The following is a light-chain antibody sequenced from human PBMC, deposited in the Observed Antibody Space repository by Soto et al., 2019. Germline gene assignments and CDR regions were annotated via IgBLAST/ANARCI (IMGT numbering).Light chain of an antibody. V-gene: IGLV2-14*01. CDR2: DVS. Sequence: QSVLTQPGCESVSPGQSITISCTGTSSDVGSYNYVSWYQQHPGKAPKVMIYDVSNRPSGVSYRFSGSKSGNTASLTISGLQAEDEADYYCSSYTTSSTYVFGTGTKVTVL. J-gene: IGLJ1*01. CDR1: SSDVGSYNY. CDR3: SSYTTSSTYV.